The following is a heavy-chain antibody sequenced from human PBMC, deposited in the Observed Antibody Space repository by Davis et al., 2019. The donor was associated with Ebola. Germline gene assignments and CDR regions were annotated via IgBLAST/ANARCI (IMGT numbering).Heavy chain of an antibody. D-gene: IGHD2-15*01. CDR2: IYTSGST. J-gene: IGHJ4*02. CDR3: ARVGCSGGSCYLDY. CDR1: GGSISSYY. Sequence: PSETLSLTCTVSGGSISSYYWSWIRQPAGKGLEWIGRIYTSGSTNYNPSLKSRVTMSVDTSKNQFSLKLSSGTAADTAVYYCARVGCSGGSCYLDYWGQGTLVTVSS. V-gene: IGHV4-4*07.